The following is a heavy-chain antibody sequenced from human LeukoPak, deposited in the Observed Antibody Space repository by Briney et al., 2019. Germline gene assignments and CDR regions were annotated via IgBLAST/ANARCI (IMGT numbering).Heavy chain of an antibody. J-gene: IGHJ4*02. CDR1: GGSVSSGSYY. Sequence: PSETLSLTCTVSGGSVSSGSYYWSWIRQPPGTGLEWIGYIYYSGSTNYNPSLKSRVTISVDTSKNQFSLKLSSVTAADTAVYYRARVSGDYGDYQAFYFDYWGQGTLVTVSS. CDR3: ARVSGDYGDYQAFYFDY. CDR2: IYYSGST. D-gene: IGHD4-17*01. V-gene: IGHV4-61*01.